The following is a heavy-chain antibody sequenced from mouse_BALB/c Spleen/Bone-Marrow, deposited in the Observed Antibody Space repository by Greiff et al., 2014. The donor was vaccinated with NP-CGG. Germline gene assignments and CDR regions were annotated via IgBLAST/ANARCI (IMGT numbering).Heavy chain of an antibody. D-gene: IGHD2-3*01. Sequence: VQLVESGPGLVAPSQSLSITCTVSGFSLTSYGVHWVRQPPGKGLEWLGIIWAGGSTNYNSALMSRLSISKDNSKSQVFLKMNGLQTDDTAMYYCAREDGYFHYYAVDYWGQGTSVTVSS. CDR2: IWAGGST. V-gene: IGHV2-9*02. CDR1: GFSLTSYG. J-gene: IGHJ4*01. CDR3: AREDGYFHYYAVDY.